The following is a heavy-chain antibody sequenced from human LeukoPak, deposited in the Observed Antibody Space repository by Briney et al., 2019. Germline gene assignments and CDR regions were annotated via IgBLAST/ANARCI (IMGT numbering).Heavy chain of an antibody. J-gene: IGHJ6*02. D-gene: IGHD5-12*01. CDR3: ARMIVATIRIGVYFYHGMDV. CDR1: GGSFSGYY. Sequence: SETLSLTCAVYGGSFSGYYWSWIRQPPGKGLEWIGEINHSGSTNYNPSLKSRVTISVDTSKNQISLQLTSVTAADTAVYYCARMIVATIRIGVYFYHGMDVWGQGTTVTVSS. CDR2: INHSGST. V-gene: IGHV4-34*01.